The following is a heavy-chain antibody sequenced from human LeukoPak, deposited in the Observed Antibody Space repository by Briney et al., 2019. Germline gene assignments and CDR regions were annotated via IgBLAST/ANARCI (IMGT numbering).Heavy chain of an antibody. V-gene: IGHV3-23*01. CDR2: ISGSGGST. CDR3: AKDLANYYGSGNYFDY. CDR1: GFTFSSYA. J-gene: IGHJ4*02. D-gene: IGHD3-10*01. Sequence: GGSLRLSCAASGFTFSSYAMSWVRQAPGKGLEWVSAISGSGGSTYYADSVKGRFTISRDNSKNTLYLQMNSLRAEDTAVYYCAKDLANYYGSGNYFDYWGQGTLVTVSS.